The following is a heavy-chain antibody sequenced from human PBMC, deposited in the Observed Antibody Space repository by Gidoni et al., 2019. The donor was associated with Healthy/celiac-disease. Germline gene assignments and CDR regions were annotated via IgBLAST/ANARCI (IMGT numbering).Heavy chain of an antibody. Sequence: QVQLQQWGAGLLKPSETLSLTCAVYGGSFSGYYWSWIRQPPGKGLGWIGEINHSGSTNYNPSLKSRVTISVDTSKNQFSLKLSSVTAADTAVYYCARARTRSVATDYWGQGTLVTVSS. V-gene: IGHV4-34*01. CDR3: ARARTRSVATDY. CDR1: GGSFSGYY. CDR2: INHSGST. D-gene: IGHD6-19*01. J-gene: IGHJ4*02.